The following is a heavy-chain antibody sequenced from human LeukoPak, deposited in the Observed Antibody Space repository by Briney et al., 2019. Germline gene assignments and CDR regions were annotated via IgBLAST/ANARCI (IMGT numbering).Heavy chain of an antibody. D-gene: IGHD1-26*01. J-gene: IGHJ4*02. CDR3: ARDLERGATDY. V-gene: IGHV1-69*05. CDR2: IIPIFGTA. CDR1: GGTFNTSA. Sequence: ASVKVSCKASGGTFNTSAITWVRQVPGQGLEWMGGIIPIFGTANSAQKFQGRVTMTRDTSTSTVYMELSSLRSEDTAVYYCARDLERGATDYWGQGTLVTVSS.